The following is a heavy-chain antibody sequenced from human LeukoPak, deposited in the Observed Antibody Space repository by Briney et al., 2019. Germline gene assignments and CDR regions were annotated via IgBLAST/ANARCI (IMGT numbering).Heavy chain of an antibody. CDR3: ARVRYYGSGNYVDYFDY. CDR2: IKQDGSEK. D-gene: IGHD3-10*01. J-gene: IGHJ4*02. V-gene: IGHV3-7*01. Sequence: PGGSLRLSCAASGFTFSSYWMSWVRQAPEKGLEWVANIKQDGSEKYYVDSVKGRFTISRDNAKNSLYLQMNSLRAEDTAVYHCARVRYYGSGNYVDYFDYWGQGTLVTVSS. CDR1: GFTFSSYW.